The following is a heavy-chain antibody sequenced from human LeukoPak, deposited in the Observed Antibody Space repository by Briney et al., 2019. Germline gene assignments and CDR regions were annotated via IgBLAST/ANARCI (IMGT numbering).Heavy chain of an antibody. CDR3: AREADYYGSGSYLSSFDYFDY. D-gene: IGHD3-10*01. V-gene: IGHV3-48*03. J-gene: IGHJ4*02. CDR2: LSSRGSTI. CDR1: GFTFNTYE. Sequence: PGGSLRLSCAASGFTFNTYEMNWVRQAPGKGLEWVSYLSSRGSTIYYADSVKGRFTISRDNAKNSLYLQMTSLRAEDTAVYYCAREADYYGSGSYLSSFDYFDYWGQGTLVTVSS.